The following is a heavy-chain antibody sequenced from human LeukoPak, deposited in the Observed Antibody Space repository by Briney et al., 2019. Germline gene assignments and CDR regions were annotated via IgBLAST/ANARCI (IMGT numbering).Heavy chain of an antibody. D-gene: IGHD2-2*01. Sequence: GESLKISCKGSGYSFTSYWIGWVRQMPGKGLEWMGIIYPGDSDTRYSPSFQGQVTISADKSISTAYLQWSSLKASDTAMYYCARHVGMYCSSTSCPPYYYYYYMGVWGKGTTVTVSS. CDR1: GYSFTSYW. CDR3: ARHVGMYCSSTSCPPYYYYYYMGV. J-gene: IGHJ6*03. V-gene: IGHV5-51*01. CDR2: IYPGDSDT.